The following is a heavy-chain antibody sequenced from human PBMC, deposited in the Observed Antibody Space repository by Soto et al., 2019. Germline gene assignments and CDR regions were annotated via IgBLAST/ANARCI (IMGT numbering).Heavy chain of an antibody. CDR1: GFTFSTYS. CDR2: ITSSSNYI. J-gene: IGHJ4*02. D-gene: IGHD3-10*01. Sequence: EVQVVESGGGLVKPGGSLRLSCAASGFTFSTYSMSWVRQAPGKGLEWVSSITSSSNYIHYTDSVKGRFTISRDNAKSSRYLQRNSLRGEVTGVYYCARDTNFYASGSGVDYWGQGTLVTVSS. V-gene: IGHV3-21*01. CDR3: ARDTNFYASGSGVDY.